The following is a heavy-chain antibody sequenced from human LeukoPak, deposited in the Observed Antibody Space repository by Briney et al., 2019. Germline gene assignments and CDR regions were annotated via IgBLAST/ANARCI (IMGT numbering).Heavy chain of an antibody. Sequence: PGGSLRLSCAASGFTFSHFAMSWVRQAPGKGLQWVSTISGSGNKTYDADSVKGRFTISRDNSKNTLYLQMTGLRAEDTAVYYCAKLKRVGIAPFDDWGQGILVTDSS. CDR1: GFTFSHFA. V-gene: IGHV3-23*01. J-gene: IGHJ4*02. CDR3: AKLKRVGIAPFDD. CDR2: ISGSGNKT. D-gene: IGHD3-10*01.